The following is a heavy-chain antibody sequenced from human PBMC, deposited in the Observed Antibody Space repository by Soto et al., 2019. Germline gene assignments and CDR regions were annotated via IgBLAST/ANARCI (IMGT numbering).Heavy chain of an antibody. D-gene: IGHD2-8*01. V-gene: IGHV1-18*01. CDR1: GYTFTSYG. CDR2: ISAYNGNT. Sequence: QVQLVQSGAEVKKPGASVKVSCKASGYTFTSYGISWVRQAPGQGLEWMGWISAYNGNTNYAQKFQGRVTMSTDTSTRTAYMELRSLRSDDTAVYYCARGGKCCTEGVCTFYGMDVWGPGTTVTVSS. J-gene: IGHJ6*02. CDR3: ARGGKCCTEGVCTFYGMDV.